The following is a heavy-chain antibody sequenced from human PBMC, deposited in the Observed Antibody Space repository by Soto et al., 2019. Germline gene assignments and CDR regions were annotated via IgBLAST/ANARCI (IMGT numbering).Heavy chain of an antibody. Sequence: GGSLRLSCAAYGFTFSSYEMNWVRQAPGKXLEWVSYISSSGSTIYYADSVKGRFTISRDNAKNSLYLQMNSLRAEDTAVYYCARGLITMIVVAHDAFDIWGQGTMVTVS. CDR2: ISSSGSTI. CDR1: GFTFSSYE. CDR3: ARGLITMIVVAHDAFDI. V-gene: IGHV3-48*03. D-gene: IGHD3-22*01. J-gene: IGHJ3*02.